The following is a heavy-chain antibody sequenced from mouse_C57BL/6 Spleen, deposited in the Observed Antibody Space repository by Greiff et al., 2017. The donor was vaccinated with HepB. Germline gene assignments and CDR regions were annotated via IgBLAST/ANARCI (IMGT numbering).Heavy chain of an antibody. Sequence: EVKLVESGGGLVKPGGSLKLSCAASGFTFSSYAMSWVRQTPEKRLEWVATISDGGSYTYYPDNVKGRFTISRDNAKNNLYLQMSHLKSEDTAMYYCASFTTVDAMDYWGQGTSVTVSS. CDR1: GFTFSSYA. V-gene: IGHV5-4*03. D-gene: IGHD1-1*01. J-gene: IGHJ4*01. CDR2: ISDGGSYT. CDR3: ASFTTVDAMDY.